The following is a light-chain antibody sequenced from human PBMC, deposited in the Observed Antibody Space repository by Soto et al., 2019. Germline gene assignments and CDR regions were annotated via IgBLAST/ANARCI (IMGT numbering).Light chain of an antibody. Sequence: DIRMTQSPSTLSASVGDRVTITCRASHSISSWLAWYQQKPGKAPKLLIYDASSLESGAPSRFSGSGSGTAFTLTISRLEPEDFAVYYGEQYGSSPPITFGQATRLEIK. CDR3: EQYGSSPPIT. CDR1: HSISSW. V-gene: IGKV1-5*01. J-gene: IGKJ5*01. CDR2: DAS.